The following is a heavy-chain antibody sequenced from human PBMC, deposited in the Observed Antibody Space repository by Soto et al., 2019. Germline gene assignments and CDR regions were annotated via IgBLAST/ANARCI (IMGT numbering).Heavy chain of an antibody. CDR3: ARATRSIAARQRTWAYYYYGMDV. J-gene: IGHJ6*02. CDR2: IYYSGST. Sequence: SETLSLTCTVSGGSISSGGYYWSWIRQHPGKGLEWIGYIYYSGSTYYNPSLKSRVTISVDTSKNQFSLKLSSVTAADTAVYYCARATRSIAARQRTWAYYYYGMDVWGQGTTVTVSS. V-gene: IGHV4-31*03. CDR1: GGSISSGGYY. D-gene: IGHD6-6*01.